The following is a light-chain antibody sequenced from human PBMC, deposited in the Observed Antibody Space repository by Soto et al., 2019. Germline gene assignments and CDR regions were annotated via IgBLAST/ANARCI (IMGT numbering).Light chain of an antibody. CDR1: SSVVGAYNY. CDR2: DVS. CDR3: CSYAGSYTVV. V-gene: IGLV2-11*01. Sequence: QSVLTQPRSVSGSPGQSVTISCTGTSSVVGAYNYVSWYQQHPGKAPKLMIYDVSKRPSGVPDRFSGSKSGNTASLTISGLQAEDEADYYCCSYAGSYTVVFGGGTQLTVL. J-gene: IGLJ2*01.